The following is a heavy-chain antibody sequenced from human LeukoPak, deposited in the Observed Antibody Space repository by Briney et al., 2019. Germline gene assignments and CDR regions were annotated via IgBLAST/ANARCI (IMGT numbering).Heavy chain of an antibody. J-gene: IGHJ3*02. V-gene: IGHV3-66*01. CDR3: ARERYCGGDCYSFAFDI. CDR2: YYSGGDST. D-gene: IGHD2-21*02. Sequence: GGSLRLSCVASGFTVSDRLMSWVRQAPGKGLEWVSIYYSGGDSTSYADSVKGRFTISRDNSKNTLYLEMNDLRAEDTAVYYCARERYCGGDCYSFAFDIWGQGTMVTVS. CDR1: GFTVSDRL.